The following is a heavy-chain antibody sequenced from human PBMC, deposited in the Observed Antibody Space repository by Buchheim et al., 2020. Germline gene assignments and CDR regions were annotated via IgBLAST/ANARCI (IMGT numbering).Heavy chain of an antibody. CDR2: INPSGGST. Sequence: QVQLVQSGAEVKKPGASVKVSCKASGYTFTSYYMHWVRQAPGQGLEWMGIINPSGGSTSYAQKFQGRVTMTRDTSTSTVSMELSILRSEDTAVYYCARLINGYDSPPGGMDVWGQGTT. V-gene: IGHV1-46*01. CDR3: ARLINGYDSPPGGMDV. CDR1: GYTFTSYY. D-gene: IGHD5-12*01. J-gene: IGHJ6*02.